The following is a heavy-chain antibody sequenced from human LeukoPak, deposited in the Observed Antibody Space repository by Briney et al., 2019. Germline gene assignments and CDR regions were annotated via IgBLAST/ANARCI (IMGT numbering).Heavy chain of an antibody. D-gene: IGHD6-19*01. CDR3: AKDLGYTSGWSDY. J-gene: IGHJ4*02. CDR1: GFIFSSYA. Sequence: GGSLRLSCAASGFIFSSYAMNWVRQAPGKGLEWVSIITSGGDTTFYADSVKGRFTISRDNSKNTLYLQMNSLRVEDTAVYYCAKDLGYTSGWSDYWGQGTLVTVSS. CDR2: ITSGGDTT. V-gene: IGHV3-23*01.